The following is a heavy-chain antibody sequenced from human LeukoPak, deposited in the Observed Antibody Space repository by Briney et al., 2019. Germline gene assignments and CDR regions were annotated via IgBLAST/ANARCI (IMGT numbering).Heavy chain of an antibody. CDR1: GYTVTSYD. D-gene: IGHD3-10*01. CDR3: ARDEQITLVRRVIIIVAADY. J-gene: IGHJ4*02. CDR2: MNPNSGNT. Sequence: ASVKVSCKASGYTVTSYDINWVRQATGQGLEWMGWMNPNSGNTGYAQKFQGRVTMTRNTSISTAYMELSSLRSDDTAVYYCARDEQITLVRRVIIIVAADYWGQGTLVTVSS. V-gene: IGHV1-8*01.